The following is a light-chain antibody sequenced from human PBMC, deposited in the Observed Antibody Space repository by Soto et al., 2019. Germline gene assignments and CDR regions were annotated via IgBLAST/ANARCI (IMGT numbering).Light chain of an antibody. J-gene: IGLJ3*02. CDR2: SEN. CDR3: ETWDDGLSGPM. Sequence: QSVLTQPPSASETPGQRVTISCSGNSSNIGSYSANWYQHVPGTAPKLLIYSENHRPSGVPDRFSGSKSGTSASLAISGLQSEDEADYYCETWDDGLSGPMFGGGTQLTVL. CDR1: SSNIGSYS. V-gene: IGLV1-44*01.